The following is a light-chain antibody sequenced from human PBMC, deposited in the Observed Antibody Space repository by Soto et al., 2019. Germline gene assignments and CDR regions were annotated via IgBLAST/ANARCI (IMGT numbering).Light chain of an antibody. CDR2: DVS. Sequence: QCDLTQPASVFGSPGQSITISCTVTSSDVGGYNYVSWYQQHPGKAPKLMIYDVSNRPSGVSNLFSVSKSGNTASLTISGLQAADESDYDTGTSKINSLPLLVFVGSTK. J-gene: IGLJ2*01. CDR1: SSDVGGYNY. CDR3: GTSKINSLPLLV. V-gene: IGLV2-14*01.